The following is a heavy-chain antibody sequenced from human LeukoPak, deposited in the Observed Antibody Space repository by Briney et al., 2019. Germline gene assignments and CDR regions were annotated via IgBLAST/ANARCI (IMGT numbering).Heavy chain of an antibody. CDR1: GGSISSYY. D-gene: IGHD6-13*01. V-gene: IGHV4-59*01. CDR2: IYDSGST. J-gene: IGHJ4*02. CDR3: ARAAAAGMGSFDY. Sequence: SETLCLTCTVSGGSISSYYWSWIRQPPGKGLEWIGYIYDSGSTNYNPSLKSRVTISVDTSKNQFSLKLSSVTAADTAVYYCARAAAAGMGSFDYWGQGPRDTVSS.